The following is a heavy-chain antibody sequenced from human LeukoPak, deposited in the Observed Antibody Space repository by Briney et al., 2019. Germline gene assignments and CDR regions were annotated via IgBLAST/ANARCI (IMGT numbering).Heavy chain of an antibody. CDR1: GYSITSYW. J-gene: IGHJ4*02. V-gene: IGHV5-51*01. CDR3: VRSDYGDFKYYFDY. CDR2: IY. Sequence: GESLKISCKGSGYSITSYWIAWVRQMPGKGLEWMGIIYSPSFQGQVTISADKSIRTAHLQWSSLKASDTAMYYCVRSDYGDFKYYFDYWGQGTLVTVSS. D-gene: IGHD4-17*01.